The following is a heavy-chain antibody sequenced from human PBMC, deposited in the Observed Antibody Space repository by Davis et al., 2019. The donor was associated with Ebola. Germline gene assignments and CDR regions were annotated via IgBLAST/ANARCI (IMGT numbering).Heavy chain of an antibody. D-gene: IGHD3/OR15-3a*01. CDR2: INPGNGNT. Sequence: ASVKVSCKASGYTFTGYAMHWVRQAPGQRLEWMGWINPGNGNTEYSQKFQGRVTITRDTSTSTAYMELSSLRSEDTAVYYCAAKGLEDYWGQGTLVTVSS. CDR1: GYTFTGYA. CDR3: AAKGLEDY. J-gene: IGHJ4*02. V-gene: IGHV1-3*01.